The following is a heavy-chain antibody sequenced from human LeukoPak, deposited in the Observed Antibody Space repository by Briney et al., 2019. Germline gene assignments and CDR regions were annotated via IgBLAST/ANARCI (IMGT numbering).Heavy chain of an antibody. CDR3: ARETYSNSWYSYYFDY. V-gene: IGHV3-30*04. D-gene: IGHD6-13*01. CDR2: ISYDGSNK. Sequence: GRSLRLSCAASGFTFSNYAMYWVRQAPGKGLEWVAVISYDGSNKYYADSVKGRFTISRDNSKNTLYLQMNSLRPEDTAVYYCARETYSNSWYSYYFDYWGQGALVTVSS. CDR1: GFTFSNYA. J-gene: IGHJ4*02.